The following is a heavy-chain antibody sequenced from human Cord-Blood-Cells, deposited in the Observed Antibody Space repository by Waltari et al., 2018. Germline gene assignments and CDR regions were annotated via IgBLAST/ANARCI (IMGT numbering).Heavy chain of an antibody. CDR3: ARGGYCSSTSCYTLDY. D-gene: IGHD2-2*02. CDR2: TYYRSKWYN. V-gene: IGHV6-1*01. CDR1: GYSLPSNRAS. J-gene: IGHJ4*02. Sequence: QVQLQQSGPGLVKSSQTLALTCAISGYSLPSNRASLNWRMQPTSRGLEWLGRTYYRSKWYNDYAVSVKSRITINPDTSKNQFSLQLNSVTPEDTAVYYCARGGYCSSTSCYTLDYWGQGTLVTVSS.